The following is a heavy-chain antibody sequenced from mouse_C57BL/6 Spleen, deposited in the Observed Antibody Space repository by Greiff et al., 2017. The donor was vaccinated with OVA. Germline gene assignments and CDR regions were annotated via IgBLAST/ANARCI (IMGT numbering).Heavy chain of an antibody. V-gene: IGHV1-76*01. Sequence: QVQLQQSGAELVRPGASVKLSCKASGYTFTDYYINWVKQRPGQGLEWIARIYPGSGNTYYNEKFKGKATLTAEKSSSTAYMQLSSLTSEDSAVYFCARGEGRFDYWGQGTTLTVSS. CDR3: ARGEGRFDY. J-gene: IGHJ2*01. CDR2: IYPGSGNT. CDR1: GYTFTDYY.